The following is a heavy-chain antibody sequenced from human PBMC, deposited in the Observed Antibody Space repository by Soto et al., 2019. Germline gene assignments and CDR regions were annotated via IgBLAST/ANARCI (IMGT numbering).Heavy chain of an antibody. J-gene: IGHJ6*02. Sequence: QVQLVQSGAEVKKPGSSVKVSCKASGGTFSSYAISWVRQAPGQGLEWMGGIIPIFGTANYAQKFQGRVTITADESTSTAYMELSSLRSEDMAVYYCARDQGVPAATGGYYYGMDVWGQGTTVTVSS. CDR3: ARDQGVPAATGGYYYGMDV. D-gene: IGHD2-2*01. CDR1: GGTFSSYA. CDR2: IIPIFGTA. V-gene: IGHV1-69*01.